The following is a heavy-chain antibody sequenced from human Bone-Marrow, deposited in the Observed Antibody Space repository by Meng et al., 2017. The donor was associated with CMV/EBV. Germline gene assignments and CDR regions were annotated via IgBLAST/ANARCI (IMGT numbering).Heavy chain of an antibody. CDR3: ARDGYTTGWYYINY. V-gene: IGHV3-11*06. Sequence: ASGFTFSASYMTWIRQAPGKGLEWIAYISSRGSRTNYADSVKGRFTISRDNAKDSLYLQMNSLRAEDTAVYFCARDGYTTGWYYINYWGQGTLVTVSS. CDR1: GFTFSASY. D-gene: IGHD6-19*01. J-gene: IGHJ4*02. CDR2: ISSRGSRT.